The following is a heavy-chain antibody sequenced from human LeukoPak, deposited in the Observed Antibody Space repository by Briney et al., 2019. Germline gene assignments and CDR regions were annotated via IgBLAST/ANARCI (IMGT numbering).Heavy chain of an antibody. J-gene: IGHJ4*02. CDR3: ARGGGIYYFDY. CDR1: GYSFCTYW. Sequence: GESLQISSKGSGYSFCTYWIGWVRRLPGKGLEWMGIIYAGDSDTRNSPSFQDQVTISADKSTNTAHLQWSSLKASDTAMYYCARGGGIYYFDYWGQGTLVTVSS. V-gene: IGHV5-51*01. D-gene: IGHD2-15*01. CDR2: IYAGDSDT.